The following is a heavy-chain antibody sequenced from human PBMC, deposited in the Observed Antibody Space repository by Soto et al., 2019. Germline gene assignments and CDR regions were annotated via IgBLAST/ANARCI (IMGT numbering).Heavy chain of an antibody. CDR3: ARDGQLRSNSYYYYRMDV. V-gene: IGHV3-74*01. CDR2: INSDGSST. CDR1: GFTFSSYW. Sequence: PGGSLRLSCAPSGFTFSSYWMHWDRQAPGKGLVWVSRINSDGSSTSYADSVKGRFTISRDNAKNTLYLQMNSLRAEDTAVYYCARDGQLRSNSYYYYRMDVWGQGTTVTVSS. J-gene: IGHJ6*02. D-gene: IGHD3-3*01.